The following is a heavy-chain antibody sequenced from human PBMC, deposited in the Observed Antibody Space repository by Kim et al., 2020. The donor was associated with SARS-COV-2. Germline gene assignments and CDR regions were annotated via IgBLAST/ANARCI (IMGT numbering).Heavy chain of an antibody. Sequence: GGSLRLSCAASGFTFSSYWMSWVRQAPGKGLEWVANIKQDGSEKYYVDSVKGRFTISRDNAKNSLYLQMNSLRAEDTAVYYCARDRRHILTGWRFDYWGQGTLVTVSS. CDR1: GFTFSSYW. J-gene: IGHJ4*02. CDR2: IKQDGSEK. CDR3: ARDRRHILTGWRFDY. D-gene: IGHD3-9*01. V-gene: IGHV3-7*01.